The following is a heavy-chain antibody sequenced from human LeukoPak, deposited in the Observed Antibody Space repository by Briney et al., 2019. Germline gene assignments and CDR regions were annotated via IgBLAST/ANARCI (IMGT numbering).Heavy chain of an antibody. D-gene: IGHD3-9*01. Sequence: SETLSLTCTVSGGSISSSSYYWGWIRQPPGKGLEWIGSIYYSGSTYYNPSLKSRVTISVDTSKNQFSLKLSSVTAADTAVYYCARDLANYDILTGYPYYYYGMDVWGQGTTVTVSS. J-gene: IGHJ6*02. CDR3: ARDLANYDILTGYPYYYYGMDV. CDR2: IYYSGST. V-gene: IGHV4-39*02. CDR1: GGSISSSSYY.